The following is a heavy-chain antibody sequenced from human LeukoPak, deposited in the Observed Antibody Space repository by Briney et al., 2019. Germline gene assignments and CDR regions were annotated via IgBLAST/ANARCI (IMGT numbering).Heavy chain of an antibody. D-gene: IGHD1-26*01. V-gene: IGHV3-11*01. CDR3: AKGGKWDVTPFDY. Sequence: GGSLRLSCAASGFTFSDYYMSWIRQAPGKGLEWVSYISSSGSTIYYADSVKGRFTISRDNSKNTLYLQVNSLRAEDTAVYYCAKGGKWDVTPFDYWGQGTLVTVSS. J-gene: IGHJ4*02. CDR1: GFTFSDYY. CDR2: ISSSGSTI.